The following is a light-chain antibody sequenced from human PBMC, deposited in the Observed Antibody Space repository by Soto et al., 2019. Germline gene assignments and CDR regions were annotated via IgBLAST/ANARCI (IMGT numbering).Light chain of an antibody. CDR1: QSVSSSY. CDR2: GAS. J-gene: IGKJ1*01. V-gene: IGKV3-20*01. Sequence: EIVLTQSPCTLSLSPGERATLSCRASQSVSSSYLAWYQQKPGQAPRLLMYGASSRATGIPDRFSGSGSGTDFTLTISRLEPEDFAVHYCQQYGSSPQTFGQGTKVDIK. CDR3: QQYGSSPQT.